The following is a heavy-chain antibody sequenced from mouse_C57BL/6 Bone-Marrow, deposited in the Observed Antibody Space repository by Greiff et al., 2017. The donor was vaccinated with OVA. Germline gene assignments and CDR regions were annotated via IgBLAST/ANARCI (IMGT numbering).Heavy chain of an antibody. CDR3: ARYSWFAY. Sequence: VQLQQSGPELVKPGASVKISCKASGYAFSSSWMNWVKQRPGKGLEWIGRIYPGDGDTNYNGKFKGKATLTADKSSSTAYMQLSSLTSEDSAVYFCARYSWFAYWGQGTLVTGSA. CDR1: GYAFSSSW. J-gene: IGHJ3*01. CDR2: IYPGDGDT. V-gene: IGHV1-82*01.